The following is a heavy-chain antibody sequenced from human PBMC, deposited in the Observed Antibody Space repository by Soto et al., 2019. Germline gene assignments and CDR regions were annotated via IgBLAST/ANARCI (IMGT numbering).Heavy chain of an antibody. CDR2: LDQSGGT. V-gene: IGHV4-34*01. CDR1: GDSLRGQS. Sequence: QVQLQQWGAGLLKVSETLSLTCAVVGDSLRGQSWNWIRQSPGKGLEWIGELDQSGGTNYNPSLKSRAIISDDKSKNQFSLTLASVTAADTAVYYCAREDSNGWSGESLDVWGQGTTVTVSS. D-gene: IGHD6-19*01. CDR3: AREDSNGWSGESLDV. J-gene: IGHJ6*02.